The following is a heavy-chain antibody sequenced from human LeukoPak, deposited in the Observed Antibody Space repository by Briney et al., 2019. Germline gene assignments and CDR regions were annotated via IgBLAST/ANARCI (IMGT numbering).Heavy chain of an antibody. D-gene: IGHD6-19*01. J-gene: IGHJ4*02. CDR3: ARLQWLVRAFDY. V-gene: IGHV1-2*02. Sequence: APVKVSCKASGYTFTGYYMHWVRQAPGQGLEWMGWINPNSGGTNYAQKFQGRVTMTRDTSISTAYMELSRLRSDDTAVYYCARLQWLVRAFDYWGQGTLVTVSS. CDR1: GYTFTGYY. CDR2: INPNSGGT.